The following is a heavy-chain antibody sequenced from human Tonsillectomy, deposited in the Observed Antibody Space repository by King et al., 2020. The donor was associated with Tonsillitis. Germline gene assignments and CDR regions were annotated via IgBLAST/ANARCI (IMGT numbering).Heavy chain of an antibody. V-gene: IGHV4-59*01. J-gene: IGHJ5*02. D-gene: IGHD3-10*01. CDR1: GGSMDTYY. CDR2: IYYSGTT. Sequence: QLQESGPGLVKPSETLSLTCTVSGGSMDTYYWSWIRQPPGKGLQWIGNIYYSGTTNYNPSLKSRVTMSVDTSKNQFFLKLDSVTAADTAVYYCARVTWRSGNNWFDPWGQGTLVTVSS. CDR3: ARVTWRSGNNWFDP.